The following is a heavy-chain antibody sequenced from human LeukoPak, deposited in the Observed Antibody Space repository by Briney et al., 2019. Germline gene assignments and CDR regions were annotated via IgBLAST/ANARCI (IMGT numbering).Heavy chain of an antibody. V-gene: IGHV3-48*04. J-gene: IGHJ4*02. CDR1: GFTFSSYN. D-gene: IGHD3-22*01. CDR3: ARNGDQFYYDSSGSPALGY. Sequence: PGGSLRLSCAASGFTFSSYNMNWVRQAPGKGLERVSYISSSSSTIFYADSVRGRFTISRDTAKNSLYLQMNSLRTEDTALYYCARNGDQFYYDSSGSPALGYWGQGTLVTVSS. CDR2: ISSSSSTI.